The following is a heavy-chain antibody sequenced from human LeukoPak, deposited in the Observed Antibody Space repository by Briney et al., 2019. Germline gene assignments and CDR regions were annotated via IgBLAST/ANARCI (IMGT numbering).Heavy chain of an antibody. J-gene: IGHJ6*02. CDR3: ARVGGWAYYYGMDV. CDR1: GFTFSSYW. D-gene: IGHD6-19*01. V-gene: IGHV3-7*03. Sequence: PGGSLRLSCAASGFTFSSYWMSWVRQAPGKGLEWVANIKQDGSEKYYVDSVKGRFTISRDNAKNSLYLQMNSLRAEDTAVYYCARVGGWAYYYGMDVWGQGTTVTVSS. CDR2: IKQDGSEK.